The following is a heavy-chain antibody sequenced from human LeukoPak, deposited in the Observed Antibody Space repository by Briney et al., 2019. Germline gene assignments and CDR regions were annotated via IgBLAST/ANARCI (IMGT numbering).Heavy chain of an antibody. CDR2: INTNPGNP. CDR1: GYTFTSSA. Sequence: ASVKVSCKASGYTFTSSAMNWVRQAPGQGLEFMGWINTNPGNPTYAQGFTRRFVFPLDTSVSTAYLQISSLKAEDTAVYYCARDEGITKPFVDWGQGTLGTISS. CDR3: ARDEGITKPFVD. V-gene: IGHV7-4-1*02. J-gene: IGHJ4*02. D-gene: IGHD1-14*01.